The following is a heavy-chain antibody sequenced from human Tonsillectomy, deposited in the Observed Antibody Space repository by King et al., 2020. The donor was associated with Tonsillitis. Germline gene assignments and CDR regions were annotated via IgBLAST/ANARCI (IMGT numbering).Heavy chain of an antibody. CDR1: GFTFSHYW. CDR2: TNIDGSIP. D-gene: IGHD3-3*01. V-gene: IGHV3-74*01. CDR3: ARQIGVVSWYH. J-gene: IGHJ5*02. Sequence: VQLVESGGGLVQPGGSLRLSCAASGFTFSHYWIHWVRLAPGKGLVWGSRTNIDGSIPNYADPVKGRFTISRANAKSTLYLQMNSLRAEDTAVYYCARQIGVVSWYHWGQGTLVTVSS.